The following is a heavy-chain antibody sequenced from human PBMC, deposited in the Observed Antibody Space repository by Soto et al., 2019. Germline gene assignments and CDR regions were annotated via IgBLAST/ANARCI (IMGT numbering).Heavy chain of an antibody. CDR1: GFTFSDYY. V-gene: IGHV3-11*01. D-gene: IGHD3-3*01. J-gene: IGHJ5*02. Sequence: GGSLRLSCAASGFTFSDYYMSWIRQAPGKGLEWVSYISSSGSTIYYADSVKGRFTISRDNAKNSLYLQMNSLRAEDTAVYYCARVRDGGPIFGVKRGWFDPWGQGTLVTVSS. CDR2: ISSSGSTI. CDR3: ARVRDGGPIFGVKRGWFDP.